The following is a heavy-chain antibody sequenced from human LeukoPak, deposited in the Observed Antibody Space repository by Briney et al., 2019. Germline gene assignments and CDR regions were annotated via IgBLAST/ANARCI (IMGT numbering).Heavy chain of an antibody. Sequence: ASVKVSCKASGYTFTGYYMHWVRQAPGQGLEWMGWINPNSGGTNYAQKFQGRATMTRDTSISTAYMELSRLRSDDTAVYYCARLFIVATIAGGSPDYWGQGTLVTVSS. CDR3: ARLFIVATIAGGSPDY. V-gene: IGHV1-2*02. D-gene: IGHD5-12*01. CDR1: GYTFTGYY. CDR2: INPNSGGT. J-gene: IGHJ4*02.